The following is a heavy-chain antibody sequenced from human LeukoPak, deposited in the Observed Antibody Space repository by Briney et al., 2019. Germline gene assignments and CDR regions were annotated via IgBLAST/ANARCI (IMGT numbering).Heavy chain of an antibody. V-gene: IGHV3-23*01. D-gene: IGHD2-15*01. Sequence: GGSLRLSCAASGFTFSSYGMSWVRQAPGKGLEWVSAISGSGGSTYYADSMKGRFTISRDNSKNTLYLQMNSLRAEDTAVYYCAKEFWRRGEYCSGGSCYADYWGQGALVTVSS. CDR2: ISGSGGST. CDR1: GFTFSSYG. CDR3: AKEFWRRGEYCSGGSCYADY. J-gene: IGHJ4*02.